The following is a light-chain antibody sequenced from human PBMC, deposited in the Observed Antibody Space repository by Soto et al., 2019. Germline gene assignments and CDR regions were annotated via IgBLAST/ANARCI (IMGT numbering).Light chain of an antibody. Sequence: QSALTQPASVSGSPGQSITISCTGTSSDVGGYNYVSLYQQHPGKSTKLMIYDVSNRPSGVYNRFSGSKSGNTASLTISGLQAEDEADYYCSSYTSSSTLGVVFGGGTKLTVL. J-gene: IGLJ2*01. CDR3: SSYTSSSTLGVV. V-gene: IGLV2-14*01. CDR2: DVS. CDR1: SSDVGGYNY.